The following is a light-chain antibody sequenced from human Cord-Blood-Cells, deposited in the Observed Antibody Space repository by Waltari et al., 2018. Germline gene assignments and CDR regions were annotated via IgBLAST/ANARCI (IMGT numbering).Light chain of an antibody. J-gene: IGKJ1*01. CDR1: QSVLYSSNNKNY. Sequence: DIVMTQSPDSLAVSLGERATINCKSSQSVLYSSNNKNYVAWYQQKPGQPPKLLIYWASTRESGVPDRFSGSGYGTDFTLTNSSLQAEDVAVYYCQQYYSTPQFGQGTKVEIK. CDR3: QQYYSTPQ. CDR2: WAS. V-gene: IGKV4-1*01.